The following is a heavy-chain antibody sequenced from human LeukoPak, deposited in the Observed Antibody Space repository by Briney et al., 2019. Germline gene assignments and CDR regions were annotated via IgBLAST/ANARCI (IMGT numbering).Heavy chain of an antibody. CDR1: GYTFTSYY. J-gene: IGHJ4*02. Sequence: ASVKVSCKASGYTFTSYYMHWVRQAPGQGLEWMGIINPSGGSTSYAQKFQGRVTMTRDTSTSTVYMELSSLRSEDTAVYYCARDLGEQQLDGLYYFDYWGQGTLVTVSS. CDR2: INPSGGST. D-gene: IGHD6-13*01. V-gene: IGHV1-46*01. CDR3: ARDLGEQQLDGLYYFDY.